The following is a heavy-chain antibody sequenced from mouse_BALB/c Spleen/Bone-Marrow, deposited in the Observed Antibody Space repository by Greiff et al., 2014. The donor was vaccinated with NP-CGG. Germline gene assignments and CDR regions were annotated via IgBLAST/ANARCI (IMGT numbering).Heavy chain of an antibody. CDR1: GYTFTSYW. V-gene: IGHV1-87*01. D-gene: IGHD1-1*02. CDR2: IYPGDGDT. CDR3: ASQGDYGSFDY. J-gene: IGHJ2*01. Sequence: QVQLKQSGAELARPGASVKLSCKASGYTFTSYWMQWVKQRPGQGLEWIGAIYPGDGDTRYTQNFKGKTTLTAEKSSSTAYMQLSSLASEDSAVYYYASQGDYGSFDYWGQGTTLTVSS.